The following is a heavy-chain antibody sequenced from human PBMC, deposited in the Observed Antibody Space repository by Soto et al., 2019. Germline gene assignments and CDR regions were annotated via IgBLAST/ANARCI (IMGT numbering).Heavy chain of an antibody. J-gene: IGHJ4*02. CDR1: GFTFSNYN. V-gene: IGHV3-48*02. D-gene: IGHD6-6*01. CDR2: ISSGGSFI. Sequence: AGGSLRLSCVASGFTFSNYNMNWVRQAPGKGLEWVSYISSGGSFIYYADSVKGRFSISRDNAKNSLYLQMNSLTDEDTAVYACARTGFGSSDYFDFWGQGTLVTVSS. CDR3: ARTGFGSSDYFDF.